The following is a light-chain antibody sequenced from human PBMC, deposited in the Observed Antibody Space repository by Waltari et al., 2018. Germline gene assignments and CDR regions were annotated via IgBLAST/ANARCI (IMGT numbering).Light chain of an antibody. J-gene: IGKJ2*01. Sequence: DIQMTQSPSTLSASVGDRVTNTCRASRSISSWLAWYQQKPGKAPKLLIYDASSLESGVPSRFSGSGSGTEFTLTISSLQPDDFATYYYQQYNSYSYTFGQGTKLEIK. V-gene: IGKV1-5*01. CDR3: QQYNSYSYT. CDR1: RSISSW. CDR2: DAS.